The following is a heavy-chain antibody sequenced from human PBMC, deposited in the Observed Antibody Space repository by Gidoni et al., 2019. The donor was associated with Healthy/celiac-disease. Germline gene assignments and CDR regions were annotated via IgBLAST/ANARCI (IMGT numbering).Heavy chain of an antibody. CDR1: GFPFSSYG. CDR3: ARDERYSSSGPLGY. CDR2: ISYDGSNK. J-gene: IGHJ4*02. Sequence: QVQLVESGGGVVQPGRSLRLSCAASGFPFSSYGMHWVRQAPGKGLEWVAVISYDGSNKYYADSVKGRFTISRDNSKNTLYLQMNSLRAEDTAVYYCARDERYSSSGPLGYWGQGTLVTVSS. D-gene: IGHD6-13*01. V-gene: IGHV3-30*03.